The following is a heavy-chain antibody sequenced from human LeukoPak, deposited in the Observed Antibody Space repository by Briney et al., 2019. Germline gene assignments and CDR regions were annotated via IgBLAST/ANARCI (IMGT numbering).Heavy chain of an antibody. J-gene: IGHJ3*02. CDR3: ARPFYYDILTGYYDAFDI. V-gene: IGHV3-53*01. CDR1: GFTVSSNY. D-gene: IGHD3-9*01. CDR2: IYSGGST. Sequence: GGSLRLSCAASGFTVSSNYMSWVRQAPGKGLEWVSVIYSGGSTYYADSVKGRFTISRDNSKNTLYLQMNSLRAEDTAVYYCARPFYYDILTGYYDAFDIWGQGTMVTVSS.